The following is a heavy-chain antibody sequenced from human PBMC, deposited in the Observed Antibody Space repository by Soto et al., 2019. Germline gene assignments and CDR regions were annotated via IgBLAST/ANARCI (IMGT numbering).Heavy chain of an antibody. Sequence: PGGSLRLSCAASGFTFSKAIMNWVRQAPGKGLEWVGRIKKLSDGGKADYSSPVDGRFTISRDDSKSILYLQMNSLRADDTGIYYCATALRNNGNEYLFGVDLWGQGTTVTVSS. CDR3: ATALRNNGNEYLFGVDL. CDR1: GFTFSKAI. V-gene: IGHV3-15*01. D-gene: IGHD1-20*01. J-gene: IGHJ6*02. CDR2: IKKLSDGGKA.